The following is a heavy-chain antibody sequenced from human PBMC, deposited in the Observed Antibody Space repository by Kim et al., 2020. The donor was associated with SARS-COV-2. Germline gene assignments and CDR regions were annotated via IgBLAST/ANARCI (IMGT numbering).Heavy chain of an antibody. CDR1: GFTFSSYA. CDR2: ISDDGSNK. D-gene: IGHD6-6*01. J-gene: IGHJ6*03. V-gene: IGHV3-30-3*01. Sequence: GGSLRLSCAASGFTFSSYAMHWVRQAPGQGLEWVAVISDDGSNKYYADSVKGRFTISRDNSKNTLYLQMNSLRAEDTAVYYCARGQIAARPDYYYYMDVWGKGTPVTVSS. CDR3: ARGQIAARPDYYYYMDV.